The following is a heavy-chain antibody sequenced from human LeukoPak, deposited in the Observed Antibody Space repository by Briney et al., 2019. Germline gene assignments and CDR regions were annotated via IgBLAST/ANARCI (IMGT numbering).Heavy chain of an antibody. D-gene: IGHD3-22*01. CDR3: ARVSDSSGYYYHDAFDI. Sequence: SETLSLTCAVYGGSFSGYYWSWIRQPPGKGLEWIGEINHSGSTNYNPSLKSRVTISVDTSKNQFSLKLSSVTAADTAVYYCARVSDSSGYYYHDAFDIWGQGTMVTVSS. CDR2: INHSGST. CDR1: GGSFSGYY. V-gene: IGHV4-34*01. J-gene: IGHJ3*02.